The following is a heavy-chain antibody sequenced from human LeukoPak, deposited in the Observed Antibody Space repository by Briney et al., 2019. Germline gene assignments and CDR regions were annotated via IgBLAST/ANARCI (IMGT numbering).Heavy chain of an antibody. CDR3: ARGSPFFDY. CDR2: ISSSSSTI. CDR1: GFTFSSYG. J-gene: IGHJ4*02. V-gene: IGHV3-48*01. Sequence: GGSLRLSCAASGFTFSSYGMSWVRQAPGKGLEWVSYISSSSSTIYYADSVKGRFTISRDNAKNSLYLQMNSLRAEDTAVYYCARGSPFFDYWGQGTLVTVSS.